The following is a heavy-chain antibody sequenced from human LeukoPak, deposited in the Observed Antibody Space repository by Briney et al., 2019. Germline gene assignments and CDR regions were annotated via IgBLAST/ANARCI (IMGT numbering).Heavy chain of an antibody. CDR3: ARNTTSSPWFDP. J-gene: IGHJ5*02. D-gene: IGHD6-6*01. CDR1: GGSIKSPTSY. Sequence: ASETLSLTCTVSGGSIKSPTSYWSWIRQPPGKGLEWIGNVYHIGTTSYNSSLKSRVSISVDTSKNQFSLEMASVTPEDTALYGCARNTTSSPWFDPWGQGTLVIVSS. CDR2: VYHIGTT. V-gene: IGHV4-61*01.